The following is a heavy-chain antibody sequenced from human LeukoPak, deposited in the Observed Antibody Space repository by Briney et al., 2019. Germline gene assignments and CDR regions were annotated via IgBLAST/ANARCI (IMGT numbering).Heavy chain of an antibody. D-gene: IGHD3-10*01. CDR2: IYYSGST. Sequence: PSETLSLTCSVSGGSISSSSYYWGWIRQPPGKGLEWIGSIYYSGSTYYNPSLKSRVTISVDTSKNQFSLKLSSVTAADTAVYYCAIGEDMVREYWGQGTLVTVSS. J-gene: IGHJ4*02. CDR1: GGSISSSSYY. V-gene: IGHV4-39*07. CDR3: AIGEDMVREY.